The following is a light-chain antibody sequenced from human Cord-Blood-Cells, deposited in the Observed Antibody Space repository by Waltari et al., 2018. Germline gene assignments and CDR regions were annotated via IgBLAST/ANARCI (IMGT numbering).Light chain of an antibody. J-gene: IGLJ3*02. CDR3: SSYTSSSTWV. V-gene: IGLV2-14*03. CDR2: DVS. Sequence: QSALTQPASVSGSPGQSIPIPCTGTSRDVGGYNYVPWYQQHPGKAPKLMIYDVSNRPSGVSNRFSGSKSGNTASLTISGLQAEDEADYYCSSYTSSSTWVFGGGTELTVL. CDR1: SRDVGGYNY.